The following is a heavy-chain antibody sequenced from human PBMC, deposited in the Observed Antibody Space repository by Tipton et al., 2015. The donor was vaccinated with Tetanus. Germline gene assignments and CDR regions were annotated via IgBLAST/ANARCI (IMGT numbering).Heavy chain of an antibody. CDR1: GFTFSDYY. CDR3: AGSPYCSGGSCYRGGDYYYGMDV. J-gene: IGHJ6*02. Sequence: GSLRLSCAASGFTFSDYYMSWIRQAPGKGLEWVSYISSSGSTIYYADSVKGRFTISRDNAKNSLYLQMNSLRAEDTAVYYCAGSPYCSGGSCYRGGDYYYGMDVWGQGTTVTVSS. D-gene: IGHD2-15*01. CDR2: ISSSGSTI. V-gene: IGHV3-11*01.